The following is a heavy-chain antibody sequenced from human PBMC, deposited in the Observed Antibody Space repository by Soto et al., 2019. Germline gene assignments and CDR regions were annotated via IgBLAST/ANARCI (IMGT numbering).Heavy chain of an antibody. Sequence: QVQLQQWGAGLLKPSETLSLTCAVYGGSFSGYYWSWIRQPPGKGLEWIGEINHSGSTNYNPSLKSRVTISVEPSKNQFSLKLSSVTAADTAVYYCAREDIAAAVDAFDIWGQGTMVTVSS. CDR1: GGSFSGYY. CDR2: INHSGST. J-gene: IGHJ3*02. V-gene: IGHV4-34*01. D-gene: IGHD6-13*01. CDR3: AREDIAAAVDAFDI.